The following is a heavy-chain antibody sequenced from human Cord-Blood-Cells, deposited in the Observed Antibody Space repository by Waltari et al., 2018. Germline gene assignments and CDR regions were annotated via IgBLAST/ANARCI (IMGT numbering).Heavy chain of an antibody. V-gene: IGHV4-39*01. D-gene: IGHD1-20*01. CDR3: ARHGLTGDAFDI. CDR1: GGSISSSSYS. J-gene: IGHJ3*02. CDR2: IYYSGST. Sequence: QLQLQESGPGLVKPSETLSLTCTVSGGSISSSSYSWGWIRQPPGKGLEWIGRIYYSGSTYYNPALKSRVTISVDTSKNQFSLKLSSVTAADTAVYYCARHGLTGDAFDIWGQGTMVTVSS.